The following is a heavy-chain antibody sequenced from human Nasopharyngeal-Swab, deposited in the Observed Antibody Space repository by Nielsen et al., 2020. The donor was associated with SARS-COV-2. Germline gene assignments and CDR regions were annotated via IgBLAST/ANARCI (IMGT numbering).Heavy chain of an antibody. CDR2: ISSSGRTI. V-gene: IGHV3-48*02. Sequence: GESLKISCAASGFTFDDYGMNWVRQAPGKGLEWVSYISSSGRTIYYEDSVKGRFTISRDNAKNSVFLQMNSLRDEDTAVYYCARNLYGDYVIDYWGRGTLVTVSS. J-gene: IGHJ4*02. CDR1: GFTFDDYG. D-gene: IGHD4-17*01. CDR3: ARNLYGDYVIDY.